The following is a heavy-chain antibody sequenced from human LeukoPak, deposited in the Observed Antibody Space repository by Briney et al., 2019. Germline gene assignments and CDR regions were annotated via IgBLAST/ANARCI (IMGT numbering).Heavy chain of an antibody. J-gene: IGHJ6*02. Sequence: SETLSLTCTVSGASISSYYWSWIRQPPGKGLEWIGYIYYSGSTNYNPSLKSRVTISVDTSKNQFSLKLSSVTAADTAVYYCARDRAIGCSGGSCYSAGYYYYGTDVWGQGTTVTVSS. V-gene: IGHV4-59*01. D-gene: IGHD2-15*01. CDR3: ARDRAIGCSGGSCYSAGYYYYGTDV. CDR2: IYYSGST. CDR1: GASISSYY.